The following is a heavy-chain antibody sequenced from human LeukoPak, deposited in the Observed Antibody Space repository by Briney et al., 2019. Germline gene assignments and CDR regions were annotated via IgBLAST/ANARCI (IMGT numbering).Heavy chain of an antibody. CDR2: IWYDGSNK. CDR3: ARGLEMATIFYY. Sequence: PGRSLRLSCVASGFTFSSYGMHWVRQAPGKGLEWVAVIWYDGSNKYYADSVKGRFTISRDNSKNTLYLQMNSLRAEDTAVYYCARGLEMATIFYYWGQGTLVTVSS. J-gene: IGHJ4*02. V-gene: IGHV3-33*01. CDR1: GFTFSSYG. D-gene: IGHD5-24*01.